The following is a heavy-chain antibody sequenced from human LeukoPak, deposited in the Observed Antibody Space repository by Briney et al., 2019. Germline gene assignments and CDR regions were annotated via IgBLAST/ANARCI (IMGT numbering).Heavy chain of an antibody. CDR2: IWYDGSNK. Sequence: GRSLRLSCAASGFTFSSYGMHWVRQAPGKGLEWVAVIWYDGSNKYYADSVKGRFTISRDNSKNTLYLQMNSLRAEDTAVYYCARGQRWELLRGRKGYGMDVWGQGTTVTVSS. CDR1: GFTFSSYG. J-gene: IGHJ6*02. D-gene: IGHD1-26*01. CDR3: ARGQRWELLRGRKGYGMDV. V-gene: IGHV3-33*01.